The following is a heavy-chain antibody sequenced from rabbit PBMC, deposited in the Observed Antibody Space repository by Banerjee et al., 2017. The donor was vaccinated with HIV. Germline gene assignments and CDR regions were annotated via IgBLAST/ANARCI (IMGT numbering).Heavy chain of an antibody. CDR1: GFDFSTYG. J-gene: IGHJ4*01. V-gene: IGHV1S47*01. CDR3: VRETETYADDVGYGYYFSL. CDR2: FDPVFGST. D-gene: IGHD3-1*01. Sequence: QEQLVESGGGLVQPGGSLELSCKASGFDFSTYGVNWVRQAPGKGLEWIGYFDPVFGSTDYASWVNGRFTISSDNAQNTLYLQLNSLTAADTATYFCVRETETYADDVGYGYYFSLWGQGTLVTVS.